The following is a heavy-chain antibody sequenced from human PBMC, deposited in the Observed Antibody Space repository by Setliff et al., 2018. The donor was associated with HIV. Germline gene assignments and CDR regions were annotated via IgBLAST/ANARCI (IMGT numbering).Heavy chain of an antibody. V-gene: IGHV4-59*01. Sequence: SETLSLTCTVSGGSMSSFYWSWIRQSPEKGLEWIGYIYYSGTTNYNPALESRVTIPVDTSKNQFSLRLTSVTSADTAVYYCSRGGTMAEYWGPGKVVTVSS. J-gene: IGHJ4*02. CDR1: GGSMSSFY. CDR3: SRGGTMAEY. D-gene: IGHD1-7*01. CDR2: IYYSGTT.